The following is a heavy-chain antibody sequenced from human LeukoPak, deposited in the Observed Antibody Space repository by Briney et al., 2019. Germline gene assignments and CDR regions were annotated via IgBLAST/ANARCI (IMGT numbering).Heavy chain of an antibody. CDR2: IRHSGTT. V-gene: IGHV4-38-2*02. D-gene: IGHD3-16*01. CDR1: GYSISSGYY. CDR3: ARDWGTWHAFDL. Sequence: SETLSLTCTVSGYSISSGYYWGWIRQPPGKGLEWIGTIRHSGTTYYNPSLKSRVTISVDTSKNQFSLKLSSVTAADTAVYYCARDWGTWHAFDLWGQGTMVTVSS. J-gene: IGHJ3*01.